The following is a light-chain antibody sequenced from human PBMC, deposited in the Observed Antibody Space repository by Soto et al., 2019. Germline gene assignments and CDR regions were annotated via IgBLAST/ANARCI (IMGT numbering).Light chain of an antibody. CDR2: EVS. J-gene: IGKJ4*01. CDR1: QSIVHTDGKTY. Sequence: DVVMTQTPLSLSVTPGQPASISCKSSQSIVHTDGKTYLYWFLQRPGQSPQLLIYEVSNRFSGGXDXCSGSGSGTDFTLKISRVEADDVGVYYCMQSIQLPLTFGGGTKVEIK. V-gene: IGKV2D-29*02. CDR3: MQSIQLPLT.